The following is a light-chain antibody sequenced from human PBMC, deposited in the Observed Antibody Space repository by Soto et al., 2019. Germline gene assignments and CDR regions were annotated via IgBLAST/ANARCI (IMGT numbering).Light chain of an antibody. Sequence: QSALTQPASVSGSPGQSITISCTGTSSDVGGYNYVSWYQQHPGKAPKLMIYDVSNRPSGVSNRFSGSKSGNTASLTISGLQAEDEAVYYCSSYTSSSPVVVGGGTKLTVL. CDR1: SSDVGGYNY. CDR3: SSYTSSSPVV. V-gene: IGLV2-14*01. J-gene: IGLJ2*01. CDR2: DVS.